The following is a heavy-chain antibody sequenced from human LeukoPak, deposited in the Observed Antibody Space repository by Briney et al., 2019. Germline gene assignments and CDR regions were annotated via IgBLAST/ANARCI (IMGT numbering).Heavy chain of an antibody. Sequence: PSETLSLTCTVSRVSISSYYWSWIRQPPGKGLEWIGCIFYTVTTNYNSSLKSRVTISVDTCKNQFSLKLSPVTAADTAVYYCARGGWNKFDYWGQGTLVTVSS. CDR2: IFYTVTT. D-gene: IGHD3-22*01. V-gene: IGHV4-59*01. J-gene: IGHJ4*02. CDR1: RVSISSYY. CDR3: ARGGWNKFDY.